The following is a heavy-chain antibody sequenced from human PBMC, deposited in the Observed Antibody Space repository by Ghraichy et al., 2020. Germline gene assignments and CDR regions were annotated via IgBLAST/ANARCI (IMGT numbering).Heavy chain of an antibody. CDR3: VKDRWNYYDSTGYRDAFDI. CDR2: ITWDGTGT. D-gene: IGHD3-22*01. J-gene: IGHJ3*02. Sequence: GESLNISCTVSGFNFDAFAMHWVRQAPGKGLEWVSLITWDGTGTYYADSVKGRFTISRDSSRESLFLQMNSLRTEDTALYYCVKDRWNYYDSTGYRDAFDIWGQGTMVTVSS. CDR1: GFNFDAFA. V-gene: IGHV3-43D*03.